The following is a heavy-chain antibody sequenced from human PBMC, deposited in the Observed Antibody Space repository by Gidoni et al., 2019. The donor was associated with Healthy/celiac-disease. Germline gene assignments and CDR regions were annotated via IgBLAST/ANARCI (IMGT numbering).Heavy chain of an antibody. D-gene: IGHD5-12*01. V-gene: IGHV4-31*03. J-gene: IGHJ4*02. CDR2: IYYSRST. Sequence: QVPLQESGPGLVKPSQTLSLTSTFSGGSLSRGGYHRGWFRQHPGKGLEWIGYIYYSRSTYYNPSLKSRVTISVDTSKNQFSLKLSSVTAADTAVYYCARVPRRDGFPLYYFDYWGQGTLVTVSS. CDR3: ARVPRRDGFPLYYFDY. CDR1: GGSLSRGGYH.